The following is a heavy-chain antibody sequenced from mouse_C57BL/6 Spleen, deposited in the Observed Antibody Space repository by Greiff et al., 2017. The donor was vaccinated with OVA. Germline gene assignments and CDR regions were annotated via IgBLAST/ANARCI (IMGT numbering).Heavy chain of an antibody. CDR1: GYTFTSYG. D-gene: IGHD1-1*01. CDR3: ARSGITTGYPAY. V-gene: IGHV1-81*01. CDR2: IYPRSGNT. J-gene: IGHJ3*01. Sequence: QVQLKQSGAELARPGASVKLSCKASGYTFTSYGISWVKQRTGQGLEWIGEIYPRSGNTYYNEKFKGKATLTADKSSSTAYMELRSLTSEDSAVYFCARSGITTGYPAYWGQGTLVTVSA.